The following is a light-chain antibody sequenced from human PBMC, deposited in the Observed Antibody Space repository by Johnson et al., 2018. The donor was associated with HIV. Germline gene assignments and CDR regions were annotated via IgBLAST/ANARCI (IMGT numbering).Light chain of an antibody. CDR2: DNN. CDR1: SSNIGRHY. CDR3: ATWDNSLSAGRNV. J-gene: IGLJ1*01. Sequence: QSVLTQPPSVSAAPGQTVTISCSGSSSNIGRHYVSWYQQFPGTAPKLLIYDNNKRPSGIPDRFSGSKSGTSATLDITGLQTGDEADYYCATWDNSLSAGRNVFVTGTKVTVL. V-gene: IGLV1-51*01.